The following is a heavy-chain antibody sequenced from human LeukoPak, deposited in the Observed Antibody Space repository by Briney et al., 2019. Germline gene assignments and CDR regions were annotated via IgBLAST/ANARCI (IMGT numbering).Heavy chain of an antibody. CDR2: ISGAST. CDR1: GFTINNYA. Sequence: GGSLRLSCAASGFTINNYALTWVRQAPGMGLEWVSSISGASTYYAESVKGRFSISRDNYKNTVYLQMSSLRAEDTAVYYCGRDPNGNYVGAFEFQRWGQGTLVTVSS. D-gene: IGHD4-17*01. J-gene: IGHJ1*01. CDR3: GRDPNGNYVGAFEFQR. V-gene: IGHV3-23*01.